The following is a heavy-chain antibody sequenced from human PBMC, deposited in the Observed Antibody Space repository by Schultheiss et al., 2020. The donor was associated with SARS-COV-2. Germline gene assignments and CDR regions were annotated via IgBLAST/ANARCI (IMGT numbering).Heavy chain of an antibody. CDR3: ARDISRLDTQWFDP. J-gene: IGHJ5*02. V-gene: IGHV3-33*08. CDR2: IWYDGSNQ. CDR1: GFTFSSYS. Sequence: GGSLRLSCAASGFTFSSYSMNWVRQAPGKGLEWVAVIWYDGSNQYYADSVKGRFTISRDNSKNTLYLQMNSLRAEDTAVYYCARDISRLDTQWFDPWGQGALVTVSS.